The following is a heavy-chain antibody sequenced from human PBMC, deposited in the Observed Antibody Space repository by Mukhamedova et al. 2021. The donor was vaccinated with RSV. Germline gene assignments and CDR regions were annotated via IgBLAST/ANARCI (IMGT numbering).Heavy chain of an antibody. CDR3: AKSLNIVATGGVY. J-gene: IGHJ4*02. CDR2: ISGSADST. D-gene: IGHD5-12*01. V-gene: IGHV3-23*01. Sequence: GLEWVSAISGSADSTYYADSVKGRFTISRDNSKNTLYLQMNSLRAEDTAVYYCAKSLNIVATGGVYWRQGTLVTASS.